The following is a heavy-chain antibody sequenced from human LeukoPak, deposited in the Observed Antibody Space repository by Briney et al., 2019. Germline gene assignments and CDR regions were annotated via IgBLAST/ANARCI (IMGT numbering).Heavy chain of an antibody. CDR1: GDYW. J-gene: IGHJ4*02. CDR3: VSFYETY. Sequence: GGSLRLSCAASGDYWMHWVRQAPGKGLVWVSHINSDGSWTTYVDSVKGRFTISKDNAKNMVYLQMNNLRAEDTAVYYCVSFYETYWGRGTLVTVSS. CDR2: INSDGSWT. V-gene: IGHV3-74*01. D-gene: IGHD2-2*01.